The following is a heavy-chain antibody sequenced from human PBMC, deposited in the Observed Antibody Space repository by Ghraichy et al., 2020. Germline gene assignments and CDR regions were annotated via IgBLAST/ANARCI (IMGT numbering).Heavy chain of an antibody. CDR3: AREKAIFGVVITRYYYYGMDV. Sequence: ASVKVSCKASGYTFTSYYMHWVRQAPGQGLEWMGIINPSGGSTSYAQKFQGRVTMTRDTSTSTVYMELSSLRSEDTAVYYCAREKAIFGVVITRYYYYGMDVWGQGTTVTVSS. D-gene: IGHD3-3*01. CDR1: GYTFTSYY. V-gene: IGHV1-46*01. J-gene: IGHJ6*02. CDR2: INPSGGST.